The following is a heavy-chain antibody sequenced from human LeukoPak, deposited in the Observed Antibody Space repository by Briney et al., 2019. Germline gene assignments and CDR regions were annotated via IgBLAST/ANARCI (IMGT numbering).Heavy chain of an antibody. CDR2: ISASGNT. V-gene: IGHV4-4*07. J-gene: IGHJ4*02. D-gene: IGHD2-21*02. CDR3: ARQGVATAIDY. CDR1: GGSISSYY. Sequence: PSETLSLTCSVSGGSISSYYWSWIRQPAGKGLEWIGRISASGNTNYNPSLKSRVTMSVDTSMNLFALKLSSVTAADTAVYYCARQGVATAIDYWGQGTLVTVSS.